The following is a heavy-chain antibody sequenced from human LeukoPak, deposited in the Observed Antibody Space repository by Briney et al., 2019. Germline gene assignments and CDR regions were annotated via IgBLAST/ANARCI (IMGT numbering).Heavy chain of an antibody. V-gene: IGHV4-39*07. CDR1: GGSFSSSSYY. CDR3: ASLSYDSLDY. Sequence: PSETLSLTCAVYGGSFSSSSYYWGWIRQPPGKGLEWIGSIYYSGSTYYNPSLKSRVHISVDTSKSQFSLKLSSVNAAHTAVYYCASLSYDSLDYWGQGTLVTVSS. CDR2: IYYSGST. J-gene: IGHJ4*02. D-gene: IGHD3-3*01.